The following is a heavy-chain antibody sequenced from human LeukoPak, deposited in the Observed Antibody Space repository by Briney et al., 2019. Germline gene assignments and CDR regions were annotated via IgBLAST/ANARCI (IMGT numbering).Heavy chain of an antibody. V-gene: IGHV3-48*03. CDR3: ARDLGGGMDV. J-gene: IGHJ6*02. CDR2: ISSSGNTI. D-gene: IGHD3-3*01. Sequence: GGSLRLSCAASGFTFSSYEMNWVRQAPGKGLEWVSYISSSGNTIYYADSVKGRFTISRDNAKNSLYLQMNSLRAEDTAVYYCARDLGGGMDVWGQGTTVTVPS. CDR1: GFTFSSYE.